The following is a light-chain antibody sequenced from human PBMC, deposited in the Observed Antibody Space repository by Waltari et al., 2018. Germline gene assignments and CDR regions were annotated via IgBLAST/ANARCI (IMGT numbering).Light chain of an antibody. Sequence: DIQLTQSPSFLSSSVGDRVTISCRASQGISTYLAWFQQKPGKAPRRLIYAAAILQGGVPSRFSGSGSGTDFTLTISSLQPKDFGTYYCQQIKSYPITFGGGTKVEVK. V-gene: IGKV1-9*01. J-gene: IGKJ4*01. CDR3: QQIKSYPIT. CDR1: QGISTY. CDR2: AAA.